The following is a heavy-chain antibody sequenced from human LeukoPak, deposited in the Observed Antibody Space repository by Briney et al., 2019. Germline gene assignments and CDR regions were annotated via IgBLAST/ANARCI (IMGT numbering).Heavy chain of an antibody. CDR1: GFTFGDYA. CDR3: TRVSLVVASVFFDY. J-gene: IGHJ4*02. CDR2: IRSKAYGGTT. Sequence: GGSLRLSCTASGFTFGDYAMSWVRQAPGKGLEWVGFIRSKAYGGTTEYAASVKGRFTVSRDDSKNIAYLQMNNLKTEDTAVYYCTRVSLVVASVFFDYWGQGTLITVSS. V-gene: IGHV3-49*04. D-gene: IGHD2-15*01.